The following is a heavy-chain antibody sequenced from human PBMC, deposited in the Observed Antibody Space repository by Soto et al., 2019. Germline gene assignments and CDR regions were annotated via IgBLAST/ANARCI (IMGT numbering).Heavy chain of an antibody. V-gene: IGHV4-34*01. CDR1: GGSFSGYY. D-gene: IGHD4-17*01. Sequence: PSETLSLTCAVYGGSFSGYYWSWIRQPPGKGLEWIGEINHSGSTNNNPSLKSRVTISVDTSKNQFSLKLSSVTAADTAVYYCARVTGGDDYYFDYWGQGTLVTVSS. CDR3: ARVTGGDDYYFDY. CDR2: INHSGST. J-gene: IGHJ4*02.